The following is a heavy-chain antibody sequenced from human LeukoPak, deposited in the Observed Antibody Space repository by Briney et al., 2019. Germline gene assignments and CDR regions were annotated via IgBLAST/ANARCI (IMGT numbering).Heavy chain of an antibody. D-gene: IGHD6-13*01. CDR2: MNPNSGNT. CDR1: GYTFTSYD. J-gene: IGHJ4*02. V-gene: IGHV1-8*03. Sequence: ASVKVSCKASGYTFTSYDINWVRQATGQGLEWMGWMNPNSGNTGYAQKFQGRVTITRNASISTAYMELSSLRSEDTAVYYCARSPPRGAAAIDYWGQGTLVTVSS. CDR3: ARSPPRGAAAIDY.